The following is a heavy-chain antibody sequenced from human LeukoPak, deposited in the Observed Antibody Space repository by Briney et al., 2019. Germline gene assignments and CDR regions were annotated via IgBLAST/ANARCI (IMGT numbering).Heavy chain of an antibody. CDR1: GFTFSSYA. D-gene: IGHD4-17*01. J-gene: IGHJ4*02. CDR2: ISGSGGST. CDR3: AKKGLTVTTYYFDY. V-gene: IGHV3-23*01. Sequence: GGSLRLSCAASGFTFSSYAMSWVRQAPGKGLEWVSLISGSGGSTYYADSVKGRFTISRDNSKNTMYLQMNSLRAEDTAVYYCAKKGLTVTTYYFDYWGQGTLVTVSS.